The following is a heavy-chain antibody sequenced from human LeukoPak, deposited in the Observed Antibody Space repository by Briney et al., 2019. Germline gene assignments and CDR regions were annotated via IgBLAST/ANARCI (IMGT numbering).Heavy chain of an antibody. CDR1: GGSISSYY. J-gene: IGHJ4*02. D-gene: IGHD6-19*01. CDR2: IYYSGST. CDR3: ARGEEWLGELDY. V-gene: IGHV4-59*01. Sequence: PSETLSLTCTVSGGSISSYYWSWIRQPPGKGLEWTGYIYYSGSTNYNPSLKSRVTISVDTSKNQFSLKLSSVTAADTAVYYCARGEEWLGELDYWGQGTLVTVSS.